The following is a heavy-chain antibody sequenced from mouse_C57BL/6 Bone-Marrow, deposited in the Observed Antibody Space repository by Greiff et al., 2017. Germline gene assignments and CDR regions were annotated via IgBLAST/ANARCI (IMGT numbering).Heavy chain of an antibody. CDR2: IYPRSGNT. CDR1: GYTFTSYG. CDR3: ARHYEYSWFAY. J-gene: IGHJ3*01. D-gene: IGHD2-4*01. Sequence: QVQLQQSGAELARPGASVKLSCKASGYTFTSYGISWVKQRTGKGLEWIGEIYPRSGNTYYNEKFKGKATLPADKSSSTAYMDLRSLTSEDAAVFCFARHYEYSWFAYWGLGTRVTVSA. V-gene: IGHV1-81*01.